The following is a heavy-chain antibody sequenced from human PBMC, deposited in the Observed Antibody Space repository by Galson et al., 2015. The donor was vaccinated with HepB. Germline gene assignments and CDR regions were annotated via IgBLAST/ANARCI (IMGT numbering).Heavy chain of an antibody. CDR1: GGTFSSYA. V-gene: IGHV1-3*01. D-gene: IGHD6-19*01. Sequence: SVKVSCKASGGTFSSYAISWVRQAPGQRLEWMGWINAGNGNTEYSQKFQDRVTIMRDTSASTAYMELDSLTSEDTAVYYCARDSAHFDYWGQGTLVTVSS. J-gene: IGHJ4*02. CDR2: INAGNGNT. CDR3: ARDSAHFDY.